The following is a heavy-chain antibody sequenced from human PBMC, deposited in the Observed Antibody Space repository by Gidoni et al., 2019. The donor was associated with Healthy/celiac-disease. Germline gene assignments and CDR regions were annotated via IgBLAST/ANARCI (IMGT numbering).Heavy chain of an antibody. CDR1: GYSISSGYY. CDR2: IYHSGST. J-gene: IGHJ4*02. V-gene: IGHV4-38-2*02. Sequence: QVQLQESGPGLVKPSETLSLTCTVSGYSISSGYYWGWLRQPPGKGLEWIGSIYHSGSTYYNPSLKSRVTISVDTSKNQFSLKLSSVTAADRAVYYCARASCSGGSCYFRAPSTDPVTYFDYWGQGTLVTVSS. D-gene: IGHD2-15*01. CDR3: ARASCSGGSCYFRAPSTDPVTYFDY.